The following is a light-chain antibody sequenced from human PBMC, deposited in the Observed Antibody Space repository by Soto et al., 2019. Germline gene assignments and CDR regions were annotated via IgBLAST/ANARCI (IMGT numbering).Light chain of an antibody. CDR1: GRDIGAYNY. J-gene: IGLJ1*01. CDR2: EVE. V-gene: IGLV2-14*01. Sequence: QSGLTQPASVSGSPGQSITISCTGSGRDIGAYNYVSWYQQHPGKAPKLIIYEVENRPSGVSNRFSASKSAFTASLTISGLQAEDEADYYCSSYTTSYFYVFGPGTKVTVL. CDR3: SSYTTSYFYV.